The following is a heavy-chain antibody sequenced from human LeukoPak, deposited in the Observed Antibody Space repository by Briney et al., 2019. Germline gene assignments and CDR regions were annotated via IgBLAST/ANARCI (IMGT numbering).Heavy chain of an antibody. CDR2: IKTDGTTT. CDR1: GFIFSNYW. V-gene: IGHV3-74*01. J-gene: IGHJ4*02. Sequence: GGSLRLSCAASGFIFSNYWMHWVRQVPGKGLVWVSRIKTDGTTTNYADSVQGRFTISRDNAKNMLYLQMNSRRAEDTAVYYCARGASSGYRIDYWGQGTLVTVSS. D-gene: IGHD3-16*02. CDR3: ARGASSGYRIDY.